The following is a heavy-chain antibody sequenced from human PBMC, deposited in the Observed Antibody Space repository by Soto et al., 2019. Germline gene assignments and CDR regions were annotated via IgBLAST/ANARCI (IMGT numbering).Heavy chain of an antibody. Sequence: QVQLQESGPGLVKPSQTLSLTCTVSGGSINSGGYYWSWIRQHPGKGLEWIGYIYNSGSTYYNPSLKSRITISVDTSKNQFSLTLSSVTVADTAVYYCAREEVAYYGSGSYNWFDPWGQGTLVTVSS. CDR1: GGSINSGGYY. V-gene: IGHV4-31*03. CDR3: AREEVAYYGSGSYNWFDP. CDR2: IYNSGST. J-gene: IGHJ5*02. D-gene: IGHD3-10*01.